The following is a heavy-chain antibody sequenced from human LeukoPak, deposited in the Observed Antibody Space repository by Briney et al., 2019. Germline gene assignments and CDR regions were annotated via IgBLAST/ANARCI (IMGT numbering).Heavy chain of an antibody. V-gene: IGHV4-59*08. CDR2: IYRSGST. CDR1: GGSISAYY. CDR3: ARHSHYYGSGSFYRDYFDC. D-gene: IGHD3-10*01. J-gene: IGHJ4*02. Sequence: SETLSLTCTVSGGSISAYYWSWIRQPPGKGLEWIGYIYRSGSTNTNPSLKSRVTISVDASENQFSLKLSSVTAADTAVYYCARHSHYYGSGSFYRDYFDCWGQGTLVTVSS.